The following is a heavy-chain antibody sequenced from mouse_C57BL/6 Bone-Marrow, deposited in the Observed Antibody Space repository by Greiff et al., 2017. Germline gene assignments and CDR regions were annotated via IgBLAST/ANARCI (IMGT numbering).Heavy chain of an antibody. Sequence: EVNLVESGGGLVQSGRSLRLSCATSGFTFSDFYMEWVRQAPGKGLEWIAASRNKANDYTTEYSASVKGRFIVSRDTSQSILYLQMNALRAEDTAIYYCARDEGRGFAYWGQGTLVTVSA. CDR1: GFTFSDFY. V-gene: IGHV7-1*01. CDR2: SRNKANDYTT. CDR3: ARDEGRGFAY. J-gene: IGHJ3*01.